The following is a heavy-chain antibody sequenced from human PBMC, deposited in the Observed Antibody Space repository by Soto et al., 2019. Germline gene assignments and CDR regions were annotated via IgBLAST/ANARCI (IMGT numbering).Heavy chain of an antibody. V-gene: IGHV4-34*01. CDR3: ARVSPFYDILTGRYHYYRLDV. Sequence: QVQLQQWGAGPLKPSETLSLSCGVSGEALGGYYCSWIRQSSGKGLEWIGQINHSGDTNYNPSLKSPVTLSVDTSKNHPSLKLTSVTAADTAVYYCARVSPFYDILTGRYHYYRLDVWGQGTTVTVSS. J-gene: IGHJ6*02. CDR2: INHSGDT. D-gene: IGHD3-9*01. CDR1: GEALGGYY.